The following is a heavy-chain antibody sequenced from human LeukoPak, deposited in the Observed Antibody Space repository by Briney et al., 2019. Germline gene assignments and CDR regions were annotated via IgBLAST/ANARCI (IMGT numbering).Heavy chain of an antibody. D-gene: IGHD3-22*01. CDR1: GYTFTSYD. Sequence: ASVKVYCRASGYTFTSYDINWVRQATGQGLEWMGWMNPNSGNTGYAQKFQGRVTMTRNTSISTAYMELSSLRSEDTAVYYCASTIVVVITPQHAEYFQHWGQGTLVTVSS. CDR3: ASTIVVVITPQHAEYFQH. J-gene: IGHJ1*01. CDR2: MNPNSGNT. V-gene: IGHV1-8*01.